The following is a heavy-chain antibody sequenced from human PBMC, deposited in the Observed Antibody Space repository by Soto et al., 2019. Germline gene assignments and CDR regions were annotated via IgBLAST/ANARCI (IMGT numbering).Heavy chain of an antibody. J-gene: IGHJ6*02. D-gene: IGHD6-19*01. CDR2: IYSGGST. Sequence: EVQLVESGGGLVQPGGSLRLSCAASGFTVSNNYMSWVRQAPGKGLEWVSVIYSGGSTYYADSVKGRFTISRHNSKNTLYLQMNSLRAEDTAVYYCARVNFGYGSGWGISGGMDVWAQGTTVTVSS. V-gene: IGHV3-53*04. CDR3: ARVNFGYGSGWGISGGMDV. CDR1: GFTVSNNY.